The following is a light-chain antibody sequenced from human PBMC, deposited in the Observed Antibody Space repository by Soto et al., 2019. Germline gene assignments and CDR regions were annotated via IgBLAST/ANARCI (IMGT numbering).Light chain of an antibody. CDR3: LLSYNGPWV. CDR1: TGTVTSGNY. J-gene: IGLJ3*02. Sequence: QAVVTQEPSLTVSPGGTVTLTCASSTGTVTSGNYPYWFQQKPGQAPRTLIYDTSNKHSWTPARFSGSLLGGKAALTLSGAQPEDEADYYCLLSYNGPWVFGGGTKLTVL. CDR2: DTS. V-gene: IGLV7-46*01.